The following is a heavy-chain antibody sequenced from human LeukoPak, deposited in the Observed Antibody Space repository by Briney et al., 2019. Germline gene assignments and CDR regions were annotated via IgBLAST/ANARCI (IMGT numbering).Heavy chain of an antibody. J-gene: IGHJ6*02. CDR3: ASDSPYYGMDV. CDR2: INSDGSAT. Sequence: YWXXXVRQVPGKGLLWVSRINSDGSATIYADSVRGRFTISRDNAKNTLYLQMSGLRVEDTAVYHCASDSPYYGMDVWGQGTTVTVSS. V-gene: IGHV3-74*01. CDR1: YW.